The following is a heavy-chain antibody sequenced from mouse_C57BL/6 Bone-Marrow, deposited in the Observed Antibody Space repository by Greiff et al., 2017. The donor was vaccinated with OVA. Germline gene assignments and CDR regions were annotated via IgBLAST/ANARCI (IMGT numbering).Heavy chain of an antibody. V-gene: IGHV14-4*01. D-gene: IGHD1-1*01. Sequence: EVQLQQSGAELVRPGASVKLSCTASGFNIKDDYMHWVKQRPEQGLEWIGWIDPENGDTEYASKFQGKAIITADTSSNTAYMQLSSLTSEDTAVYYCTTDAYDGYYFDSWGQGTTLTVSS. CDR1: GFNIKDDY. CDR3: TTDAYDGYYFDS. CDR2: IDPENGDT. J-gene: IGHJ2*01.